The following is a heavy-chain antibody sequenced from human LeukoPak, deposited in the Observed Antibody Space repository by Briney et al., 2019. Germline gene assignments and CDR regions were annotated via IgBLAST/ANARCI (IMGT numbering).Heavy chain of an antibody. D-gene: IGHD3-10*01. V-gene: IGHV4-34*01. CDR3: ARGPYGSGSYYGTFDY. CDR1: GGSFSGYY. J-gene: IGHJ4*02. Sequence: SETLSLTCAVYGGSFSGYYWSWIRQPPGKGLGWIGEINHSGSTYYNPSLKSRVTISVDTSKNQFSLKLSSVTAADTAVYYCARGPYGSGSYYGTFDYWGQGTLVTVSS. CDR2: INHSGST.